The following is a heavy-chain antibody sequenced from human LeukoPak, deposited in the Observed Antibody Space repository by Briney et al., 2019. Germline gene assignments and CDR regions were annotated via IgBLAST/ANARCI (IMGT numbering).Heavy chain of an antibody. Sequence: GASVTVSCKASGYTFTSYAMNWVRQAPGQGPEWMGWINTNTGNPTYAQGFTGRFVFSLDTSVSTAYLQISSLKAEDTAVYYCASTYYYDSSGYRHFDYWGQGTLVTVSS. CDR1: GYTFTSYA. CDR2: INTNTGNP. J-gene: IGHJ4*02. V-gene: IGHV7-4-1*02. CDR3: ASTYYYDSSGYRHFDY. D-gene: IGHD3-22*01.